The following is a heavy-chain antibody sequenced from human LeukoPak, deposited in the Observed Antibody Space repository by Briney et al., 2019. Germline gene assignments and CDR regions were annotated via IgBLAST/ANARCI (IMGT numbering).Heavy chain of an antibody. D-gene: IGHD4-17*01. Sequence: GGSLRLSCAASGFTFSDHYMDWVRQAPGKGLEWVGPIRKKANSYSTEYAASVKGRFTTSRDDSKNSLYLQTNSLKTEDTAVYYCARARDGDYCFDYWGQGTLVVVSS. CDR3: ARARDGDYCFDY. CDR2: IRKKANSYST. CDR1: GFTFSDHY. V-gene: IGHV3-72*01. J-gene: IGHJ4*02.